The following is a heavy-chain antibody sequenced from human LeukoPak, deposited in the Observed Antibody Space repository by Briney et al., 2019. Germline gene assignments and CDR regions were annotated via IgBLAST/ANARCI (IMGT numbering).Heavy chain of an antibody. CDR2: ISGSGGST. CDR1: GFTFSSYA. D-gene: IGHD3-22*01. Sequence: GGSLRLSCAASGFTFSSYAMSWVRQAPGKGLEWVSAISGSGGSTYYADSVKGRFTISRDNSKNTLYLQMNSLRAEDTAVYYCAKDLNYYDSSGYYQGFDYWGQGTLVTVSS. CDR3: AKDLNYYDSSGYYQGFDY. V-gene: IGHV3-23*01. J-gene: IGHJ4*02.